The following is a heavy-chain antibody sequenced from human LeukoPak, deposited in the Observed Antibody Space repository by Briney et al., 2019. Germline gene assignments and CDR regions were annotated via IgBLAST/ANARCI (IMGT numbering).Heavy chain of an antibody. CDR1: GFTFSNYW. D-gene: IGHD1-26*01. Sequence: GGSLRLSCAASGFTFSNYWMSWVRQAPGKGLEWVANIKQDESEKFYVDSVKGRFTISRDNAKNTLYLQMNSLTAEDTAVYYCVRDLGGRSGHWGQGTLVTVSS. CDR3: VRDLGGRSGH. CDR2: IKQDESEK. V-gene: IGHV3-7*01. J-gene: IGHJ4*02.